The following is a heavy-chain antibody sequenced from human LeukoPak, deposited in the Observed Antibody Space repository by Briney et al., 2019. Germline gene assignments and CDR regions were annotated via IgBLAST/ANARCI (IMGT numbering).Heavy chain of an antibody. CDR3: AKDSSSSEYYFDY. J-gene: IGHJ4*02. CDR2: ISGSSNYI. D-gene: IGHD6-6*01. V-gene: IGHV3-21*01. Sequence: GGSLRLSCAASGFTFSTYSMNWVRQAPGKGLEWVSSISGSSNYIYYADSVKGRFTISRDNSKNTLYLQMNSLRAEDTAVYYCAKDSSSSEYYFDYWGQGTLVTVSS. CDR1: GFTFSTYS.